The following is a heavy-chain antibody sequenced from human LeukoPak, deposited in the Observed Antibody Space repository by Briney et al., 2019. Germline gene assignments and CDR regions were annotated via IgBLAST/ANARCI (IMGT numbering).Heavy chain of an antibody. Sequence: GGSLRLSCVGSGFTFSSYAMHWVRQAPGKGLEWVAVISYDGSNKYYADSVKGRFTISRDKSKNTLYLQMNSLKAEDTAVYYCARDGQGGKGGLFDYWGQGTLVTVSS. D-gene: IGHD4-23*01. CDR3: ARDGQGGKGGLFDY. CDR2: ISYDGSNK. V-gene: IGHV3-30-3*01. J-gene: IGHJ4*02. CDR1: GFTFSSYA.